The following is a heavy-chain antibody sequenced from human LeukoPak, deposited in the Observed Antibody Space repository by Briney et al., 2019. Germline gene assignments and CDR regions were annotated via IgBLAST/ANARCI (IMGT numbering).Heavy chain of an antibody. D-gene: IGHD6-19*01. J-gene: IGHJ6*03. CDR3: AKDSEQWLVRNYYYMDV. CDR2: ISWDGGST. Sequence: GGSLRLSCAASGFTFDDYAMHWVRQAPGKGLEWVSLISWDGGSTYYADSVKGRFTISRDNSKNSLYLQMNSLRAEDTALYYCAKDSEQWLVRNYYYMDVWGKGTTVTVSS. CDR1: GFTFDDYA. V-gene: IGHV3-43D*03.